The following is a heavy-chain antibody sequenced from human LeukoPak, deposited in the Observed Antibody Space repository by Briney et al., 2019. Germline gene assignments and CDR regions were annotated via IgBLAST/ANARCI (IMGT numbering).Heavy chain of an antibody. J-gene: IGHJ6*02. D-gene: IGHD3-10*01. CDR1: GGSISSGGYY. V-gene: IGHV4-31*03. Sequence: PSQTLSLTCTVSGGSISSGGYYWSWIRQHPGKGLEWIGYIYYSGSTYYNPSLKSRVTISVDTSKNQFSLKLSSVTAADTAVYYCARDGPPFGFGELLSPYYYGMDVWGQGTTVTVSS. CDR2: IYYSGST. CDR3: ARDGPPFGFGELLSPYYYGMDV.